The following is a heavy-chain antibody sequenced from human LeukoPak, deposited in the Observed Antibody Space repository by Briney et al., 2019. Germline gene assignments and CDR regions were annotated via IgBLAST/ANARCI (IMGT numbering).Heavy chain of an antibody. Sequence: ASVKVSCKASGYTFTSYDINWVRRATGQGLEWMGWMNPNSGNTGYARKFQGRVTMTRNTSISTAYMELSSLRSEDTAVYYCARGTVTYAEYFQHWGQGTLVTVSS. V-gene: IGHV1-8*01. D-gene: IGHD4-17*01. CDR3: ARGTVTYAEYFQH. CDR1: GYTFTSYD. J-gene: IGHJ1*01. CDR2: MNPNSGNT.